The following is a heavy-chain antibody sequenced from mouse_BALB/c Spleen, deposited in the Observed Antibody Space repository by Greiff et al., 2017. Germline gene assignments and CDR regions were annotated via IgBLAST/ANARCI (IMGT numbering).Heavy chain of an antibody. CDR1: GDSITSGY. Sequence: EVKVEESGPSLVKPSQTLSLTCSVTGDSITSGYWNWIRKFPGNKLEYMGYISYSGSTYYNPSLKSRISITRDTSKNQYYLQLNSVTTEDTATYYCARYYYGSSAMDYWGQGTSVTVSS. V-gene: IGHV3-8*02. D-gene: IGHD1-1*01. CDR3: ARYYYGSSAMDY. J-gene: IGHJ4*01. CDR2: ISYSGST.